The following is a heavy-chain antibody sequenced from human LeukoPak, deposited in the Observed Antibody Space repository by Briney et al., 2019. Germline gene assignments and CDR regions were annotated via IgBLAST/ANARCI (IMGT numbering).Heavy chain of an antibody. CDR1: GGSFSGYY. J-gene: IGHJ4*02. D-gene: IGHD1-14*01. CDR2: INHSGST. CDR3: ASILNRAGAFDN. V-gene: IGHV4-34*01. Sequence: SETLSLTCAVYGGSFSGYYWSWIRQPPGKGLEWIGEINHSGSTNYNPSLKSRVTISVDTSKNQFSLKLSSVTAADTAVYYCASILNRAGAFDNWGQGTLVTVSS.